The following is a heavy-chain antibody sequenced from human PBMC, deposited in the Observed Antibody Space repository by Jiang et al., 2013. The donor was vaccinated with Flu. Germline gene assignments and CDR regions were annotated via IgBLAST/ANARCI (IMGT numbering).Heavy chain of an antibody. CDR2: MNPNSGNT. CDR1: GYTFTSYD. CDR3: ARTPPSYSSSWYPVDY. J-gene: IGHJ4*02. V-gene: IGHV1-8*01. Sequence: CGAEVKKPGASVKVSCKASGYTFTSYDINWVRQATGQGLEWMGWMNPNSGNTGYAQKFQGRVTVTRNTSISTAYMELSSLRSEDTAVYYCARTPPSYSSSWYPVDYWGQGTLVTVSS. D-gene: IGHD6-13*01.